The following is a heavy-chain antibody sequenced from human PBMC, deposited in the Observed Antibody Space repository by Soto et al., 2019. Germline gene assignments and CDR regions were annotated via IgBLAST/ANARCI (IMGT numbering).Heavy chain of an antibody. CDR3: TTENTGTRPTVALDF. V-gene: IGHV1-18*04. CDR1: GYTFINYG. CDR2: ISTFNGNT. D-gene: IGHD6-19*01. Sequence: QVQLVQSGGEVKKPGASVKVSCKTSGYTFINYGITWVRQAPGQGLEWMGWISTFNGNTNYAQKLQGRVTMTRDTSTTTADMELRTLRSDDTAMYYCTTENTGTRPTVALDFWGQGTLVTVSS. J-gene: IGHJ4*02.